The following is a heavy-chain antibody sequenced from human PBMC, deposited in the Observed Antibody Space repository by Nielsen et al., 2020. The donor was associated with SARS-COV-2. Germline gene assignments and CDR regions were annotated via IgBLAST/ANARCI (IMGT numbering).Heavy chain of an antibody. CDR1: GFTFSSHW. J-gene: IGHJ6*02. CDR2: IKQDGSEK. Sequence: GESLKISCAASGFTFSSHWMSWVRQAPGKGLEWVANIKQDGSEKYYVDSVKGRFTISRDNAKNSLYLQMNSLRAEDTAVYYCARLREDSSSWFDYYYYGMDVWGQGTTVTVSS. V-gene: IGHV3-7*01. D-gene: IGHD6-13*01. CDR3: ARLREDSSSWFDYYYYGMDV.